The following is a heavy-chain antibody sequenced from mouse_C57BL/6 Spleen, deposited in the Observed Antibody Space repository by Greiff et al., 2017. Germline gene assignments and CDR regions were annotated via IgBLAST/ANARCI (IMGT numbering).Heavy chain of an antibody. D-gene: IGHD1-1*01. Sequence: QVQLKQSGPELVKPGASVKISCKASGYAFSSSWMNWVKQRPGKGLEWIGRIYPGDGDTNYNGKFKGKATLTADKASSTAYMQLRSLTSEDSAVYFCARRITTVVATGAMDYWGQGTSVTVSS. CDR2: IYPGDGDT. J-gene: IGHJ4*01. CDR1: GYAFSSSW. CDR3: ARRITTVVATGAMDY. V-gene: IGHV1-82*01.